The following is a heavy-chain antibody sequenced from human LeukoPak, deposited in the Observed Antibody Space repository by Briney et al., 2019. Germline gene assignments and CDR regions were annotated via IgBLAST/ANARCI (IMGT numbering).Heavy chain of an antibody. Sequence: PSQTLSLTCTVSGGSFSSGGYYWSWIRQPPGKGLEWIGYISHSGSTYYNPSLKSRVTISVDRSKNQLSLKLTSVTAADTAVYYCAREGGEAVVVPAATFDYWGQGTLVTVSS. D-gene: IGHD2-2*01. CDR2: ISHSGST. CDR3: AREGGEAVVVPAATFDY. CDR1: GGSFSSGGYY. J-gene: IGHJ4*02. V-gene: IGHV4-30-2*01.